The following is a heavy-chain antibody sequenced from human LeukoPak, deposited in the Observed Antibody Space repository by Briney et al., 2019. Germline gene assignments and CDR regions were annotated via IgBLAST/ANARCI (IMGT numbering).Heavy chain of an antibody. J-gene: IGHJ6*02. CDR2: IYYSGST. Sequence: SETLSLTCTVSGGSISSYYWSWIRQPPGKGLEWIGYIYYSGSTNYNPSLKSRVTISVDTSKNQFSLKLSSVTAADTAVYYCARALGIAAAGTRPYYYYGMDVWGQGTTVTVSS. D-gene: IGHD6-13*01. V-gene: IGHV4-59*12. CDR1: GGSISSYY. CDR3: ARALGIAAAGTRPYYYYGMDV.